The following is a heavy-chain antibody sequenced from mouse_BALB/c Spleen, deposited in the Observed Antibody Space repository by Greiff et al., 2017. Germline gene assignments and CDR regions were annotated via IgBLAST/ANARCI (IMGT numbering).Heavy chain of an antibody. Sequence: VQRVESGAELVRPGASVTLSCKASGYTFTDYEMHWVKQTPVHGLEWIGAIDPETGGTAYNQKFKGKATLTADKSSSTAYMELRSLTSEDSAVYYCTREIYDGYYWFAYWGQGTLVTVSA. CDR3: TREIYDGYYWFAY. CDR1: GYTFTDYE. V-gene: IGHV1-15*01. J-gene: IGHJ3*01. D-gene: IGHD2-3*01. CDR2: IDPETGGT.